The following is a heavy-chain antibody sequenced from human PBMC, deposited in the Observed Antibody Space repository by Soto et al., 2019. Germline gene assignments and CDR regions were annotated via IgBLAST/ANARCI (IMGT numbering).Heavy chain of an antibody. CDR3: ARGGGHYYREDYFDS. V-gene: IGHV4-59*08. D-gene: IGHD1-26*01. J-gene: IGHJ4*02. CDR2: VYHSGST. Sequence: PSETLSLTCTVSGGSISSFYWAWIRQSPGEGLEWLASVYHSGSTYYNPSFESRVTLSVDTSRNQFSLRPTSVTAADTAVYFCARGGGHYYREDYFDSWGQGAQVTVSS. CDR1: GGSISSFY.